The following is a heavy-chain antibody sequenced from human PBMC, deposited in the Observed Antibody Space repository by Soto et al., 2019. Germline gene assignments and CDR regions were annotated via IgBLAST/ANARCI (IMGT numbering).Heavy chain of an antibody. D-gene: IGHD5-18*01. CDR2: ISYSGSI. V-gene: IGHV4-39*01. CDR3: ARTPFSSCGYSDY. Sequence: QLQLQESGPGLVKPSETLSLSCIVSGGSISSTSYYWGWIRQPPGKGLEWIGSISYSGSIYYNPSLKNRVDLSVDTSMNYFSLKLSSVTAADTAVYYCARTPFSSCGYSDYWGQGTLVTVSS. CDR1: GGSISSTSYY. J-gene: IGHJ4*02.